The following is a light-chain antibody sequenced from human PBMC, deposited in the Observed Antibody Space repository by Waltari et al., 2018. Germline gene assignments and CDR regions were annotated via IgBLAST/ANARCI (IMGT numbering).Light chain of an antibody. V-gene: IGKV1-5*03. CDR3: QQYNSYSRT. J-gene: IGKJ1*01. CDR2: KAS. CDR1: QSVSIW. Sequence: DIQMTQSPSTLSASVGDRVTITCRASQSVSIWLAWYQQKPGKAPNLLIYKASTVESGVPSRFSGSGSGTEFTLTISSLQPDDFATYYCQQYNSYSRTFGQGTKVEI.